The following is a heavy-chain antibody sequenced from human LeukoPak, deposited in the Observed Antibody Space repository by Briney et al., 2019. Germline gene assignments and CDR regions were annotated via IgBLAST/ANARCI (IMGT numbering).Heavy chain of an antibody. D-gene: IGHD3-10*01. Sequence: ASVKVSCKASGYTFTSYGISWVRQAPGQGLEWMGWISAYNGNTNNAQKLQGRVTMTTDTSTSTAYMELRSLRSEDTAVYYCVRVFLAVAGSGVFDYWGKGTLVTVS. CDR3: VRVFLAVAGSGVFDY. CDR1: GYTFTSYG. CDR2: ISAYNGNT. V-gene: IGHV1-18*01. J-gene: IGHJ4*02.